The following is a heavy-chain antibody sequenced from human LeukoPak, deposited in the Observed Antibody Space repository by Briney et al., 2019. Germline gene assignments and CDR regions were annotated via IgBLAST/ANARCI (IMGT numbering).Heavy chain of an antibody. D-gene: IGHD3-3*01. V-gene: IGHV3-30-3*01. CDR3: ARAWNLLRFLEWLTHYYYGMDV. CDR2: ISYDGSNK. CDR1: GFTFSSYA. J-gene: IGHJ6*02. Sequence: GGSLRLSCAASGFTFSSYAMHWVRQAPGKGLEWVAVISYDGSNKYYADSVKGRFTISRDNSKNTLYLQMNSLRAEDAAVYYCARAWNLLRFLEWLTHYYYGMDVWGQGTTVTVSS.